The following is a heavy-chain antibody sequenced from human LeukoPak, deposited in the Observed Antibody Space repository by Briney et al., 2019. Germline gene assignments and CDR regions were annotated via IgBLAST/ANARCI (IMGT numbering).Heavy chain of an antibody. J-gene: IGHJ4*02. CDR2: ISSTSSLI. Sequence: GGSLRLSCAASGLTFSSFNMNWVRQAPGKGLEWVSSISSTSSLIWYADSLKGRFTISRDNAKNSLYLQMDGLRAEDTAVYYCARYNSGWNDYWGQGTLVTVSS. CDR3: ARYNSGWNDY. CDR1: GLTFSSFN. V-gene: IGHV3-21*01. D-gene: IGHD6-19*01.